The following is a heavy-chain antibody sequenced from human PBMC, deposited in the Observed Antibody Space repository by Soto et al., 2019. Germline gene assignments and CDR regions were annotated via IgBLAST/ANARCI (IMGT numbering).Heavy chain of an antibody. CDR1: GGSISSYY. CDR2: IYYSGST. J-gene: IGHJ4*02. D-gene: IGHD3-9*01. V-gene: IGHV4-59*01. Sequence: PSETLSLTCTVSGGSISSYYWSWIRQPPGKGLEWIGYIYYSGSTNYNPSLKSRVTISVDTSKNQFSLKLSSVTAADTAVYYCARVSSDYDILTGYPAPYFDYWGQGTLVTVS. CDR3: ARVSSDYDILTGYPAPYFDY.